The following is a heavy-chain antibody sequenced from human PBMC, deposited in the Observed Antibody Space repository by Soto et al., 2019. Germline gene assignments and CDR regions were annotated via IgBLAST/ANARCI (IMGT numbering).Heavy chain of an antibody. CDR2: IIPIFGTA. D-gene: IGHD3-3*01. V-gene: IGHV1-69*13. Sequence: SVKVSCKASGYTFINSAIAWVRQAPGQGLEWMGGIIPIFGTANYAQKFQGRVTITADESTSTAYMELSSLRSEDTAVYYCARSSSLEYYYYYYGMDVWGQGTTVTVSS. CDR3: ARSSSLEYYYYYYGMDV. CDR1: GYTFINSA. J-gene: IGHJ6*02.